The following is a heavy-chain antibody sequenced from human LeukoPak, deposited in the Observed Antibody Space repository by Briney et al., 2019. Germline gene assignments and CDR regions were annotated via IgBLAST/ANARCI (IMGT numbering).Heavy chain of an antibody. V-gene: IGHV1-18*01. CDR2: ISAYNGNT. CDR1: GYTFTSYG. D-gene: IGHD2-2*01. CDR3: ARGGGYCSSTSCYNWFDP. Sequence: ASVTVSCKASGYTFTSYGISWVRQAPGQGLEWMGWISAYNGNTNYAQKLQGRVTMTTDTSTSTAYMELRSLRSDDTAVYYCARGGGYCSSTSCYNWFDPWGQGTLVTVSS. J-gene: IGHJ5*02.